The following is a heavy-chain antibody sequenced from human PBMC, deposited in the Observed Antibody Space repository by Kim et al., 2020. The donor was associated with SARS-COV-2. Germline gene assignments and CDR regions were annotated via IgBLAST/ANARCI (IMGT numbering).Heavy chain of an antibody. CDR2: ISSNGGST. D-gene: IGHD2-15*01. CDR3: VKDERYCSGGSCHYYYGMDV. CDR1: GFTFSSYA. Sequence: GGSLRLSCSASGFTFSSYAMHWVRQAPGKGLEYVSAISSNGGSTYYADSVKGRFTISRDNSKNTLYLQMSSLVAEDTAVYYCVKDERYCSGGSCHYYYGMDVWGQGTTVTVSS. V-gene: IGHV3-64D*09. J-gene: IGHJ6*02.